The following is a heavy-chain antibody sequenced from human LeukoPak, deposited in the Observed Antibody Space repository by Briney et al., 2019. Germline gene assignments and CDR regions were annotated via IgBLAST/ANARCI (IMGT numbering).Heavy chain of an antibody. Sequence: ASVKVSCKASGYTFTNYGISWVRQAPGQGLEWMGWISAYNGNTNYAQKLQGRVTMTTDTSTSTAYMELRSLRSDDTAVYYCARDISSSGWYTSVSNIYYFDYWGQGTLVTVSS. D-gene: IGHD6-19*01. V-gene: IGHV1-18*04. CDR3: ARDISSSGWYTSVSNIYYFDY. CDR2: ISAYNGNT. CDR1: GYTFTNYG. J-gene: IGHJ4*02.